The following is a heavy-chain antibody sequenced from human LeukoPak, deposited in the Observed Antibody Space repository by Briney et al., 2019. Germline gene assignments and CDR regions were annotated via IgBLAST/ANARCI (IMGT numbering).Heavy chain of an antibody. Sequence: GGSLRLSCAASGFTFSSYAMSWVRQAPGKGLEWVSAISGGGGSTYYADSVKGRFTISRDNSKNTLYLQMNSLRAEDTAVYYCAKTSSSGWVNYFDYWGQGTLVTVSS. J-gene: IGHJ4*02. V-gene: IGHV3-23*01. D-gene: IGHD6-19*01. CDR3: AKTSSSGWVNYFDY. CDR1: GFTFSSYA. CDR2: ISGGGGST.